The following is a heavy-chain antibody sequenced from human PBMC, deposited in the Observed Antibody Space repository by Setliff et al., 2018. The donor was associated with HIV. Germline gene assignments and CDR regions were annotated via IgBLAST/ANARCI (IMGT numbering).Heavy chain of an antibody. D-gene: IGHD3-10*01. V-gene: IGHV4-61*09. CDR3: ARHRQISDWFDP. CDR2: IYTSGST. CDR1: GGSISSGSYY. Sequence: SETLSLTCTVSGGSISSGSYYWSWMRQPAGKGLEWIGHIYTSGSTNYNPSLKSRVLISIDTSKNRFSLTMTSVTAADTAVYYCARHRQISDWFDPWGQGTLVTVSS. J-gene: IGHJ5*02.